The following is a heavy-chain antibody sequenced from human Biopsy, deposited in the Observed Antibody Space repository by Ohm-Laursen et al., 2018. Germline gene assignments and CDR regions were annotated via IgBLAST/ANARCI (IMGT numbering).Heavy chain of an antibody. CDR3: SPAPPLIRGVVESWFDP. J-gene: IGHJ5*02. CDR1: GGYISHYY. V-gene: IGHV4-4*07. D-gene: IGHD3-10*01. Sequence: TLSLTCSVSGGYISHYYWTWIRQPAGQGLEWIGRIYITGETDYNPSPTSRVTMSVDSSKKQLSLKLKSVTAADTAIYYCSPAPPLIRGVVESWFDPWGQGILVTVSS. CDR2: IYITGET.